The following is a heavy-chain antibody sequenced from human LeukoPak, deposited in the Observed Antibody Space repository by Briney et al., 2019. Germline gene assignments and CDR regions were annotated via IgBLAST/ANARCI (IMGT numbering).Heavy chain of an antibody. V-gene: IGHV3-23*01. Sequence: GGSLRLSCAASGFTFSSYGMSWVRQAPGKGLEWVSAISGSGGSTYYADSVKGRFTISRDNAKNSLYLQMNSLRAEDTAVYYCARDKDSSGYSPHAFDIWGQGTMVTVSS. CDR1: GFTFSSYG. D-gene: IGHD3-22*01. CDR2: ISGSGGST. J-gene: IGHJ3*02. CDR3: ARDKDSSGYSPHAFDI.